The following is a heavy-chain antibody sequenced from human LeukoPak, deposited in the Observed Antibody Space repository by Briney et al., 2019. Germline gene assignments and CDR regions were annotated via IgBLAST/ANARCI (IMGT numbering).Heavy chain of an antibody. D-gene: IGHD6-13*01. Sequence: PSETLSLTCTVSGYSISSDYYWGWIRQPPGKGLEWIGSIHHSGRTYYNPSLKSRVTISVDKSKNQFSLKLSSVTAADTAVYYCARVGISAAAYNWFDPWGQGTLVSVSS. V-gene: IGHV4-38-2*02. CDR3: ARVGISAAAYNWFDP. CDR1: GYSISSDYY. CDR2: IHHSGRT. J-gene: IGHJ5*02.